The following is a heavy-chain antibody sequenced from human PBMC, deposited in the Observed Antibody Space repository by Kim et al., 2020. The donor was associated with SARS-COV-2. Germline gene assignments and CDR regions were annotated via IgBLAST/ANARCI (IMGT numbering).Heavy chain of an antibody. J-gene: IGHJ3*02. Sequence: SLRSRVIISPDTSKNQFSLKVISVTAADTAVYYCARVPETFYFPNAAFDIWGQGAMVAVSS. V-gene: IGHV4-59*01. CDR3: ARVPETFYFPNAAFDI. D-gene: IGHD3-3*02.